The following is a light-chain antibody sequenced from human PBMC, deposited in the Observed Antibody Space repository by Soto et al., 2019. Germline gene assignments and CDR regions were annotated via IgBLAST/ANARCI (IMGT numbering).Light chain of an antibody. CDR1: RGNSSYA. CDR2: LNSDGSH. J-gene: IGLJ2*01. V-gene: IGLV4-69*01. Sequence: QSVLTQSPSASASLAASVKPTCTRSRGNSSYAIAWHQQQPEKGPRYLMKLNSDGSHSKGDWIPDRFSGCSSGAERYLTIACRQSKGEVDSYCQTWGTGIEVFGAGTKLTVL. CDR3: QTWGTGIEV.